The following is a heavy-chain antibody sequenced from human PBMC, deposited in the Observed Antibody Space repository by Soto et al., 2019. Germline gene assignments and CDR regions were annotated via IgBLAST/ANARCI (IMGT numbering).Heavy chain of an antibody. CDR2: INSDGSST. J-gene: IGHJ4*02. V-gene: IGHV3-74*01. D-gene: IGHD2-15*01. Sequence: PGGSLRLSCAASGFTFSSYWMHWVRQAPGKGLVWVSRINSDGSSTSYADSVKGRFTISRDNAKNTLYLQMNSLRAEDTAVYYCARGRYCSGGSCYYFDYWGQGTLVTVSS. CDR1: GFTFSSYW. CDR3: ARGRYCSGGSCYYFDY.